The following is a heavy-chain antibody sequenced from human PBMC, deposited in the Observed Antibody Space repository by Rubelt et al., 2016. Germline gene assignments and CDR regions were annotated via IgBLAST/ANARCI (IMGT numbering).Heavy chain of an antibody. CDR2: ISYDGSNK. D-gene: IGHD1-26*01. Sequence: GGGVVQPGRSLRLSCAASGFTFSSYAMHWVRQAPGKGLEWVAVISYDGSNKYYADSVKGRFTISRDNSKNTLYLQVNSLRAEDTAVYYCARDLRGRQDYWGQGTLVTVSS. J-gene: IGHJ4*02. V-gene: IGHV3-30*04. CDR1: GFTFSSYA. CDR3: ARDLRGRQDY.